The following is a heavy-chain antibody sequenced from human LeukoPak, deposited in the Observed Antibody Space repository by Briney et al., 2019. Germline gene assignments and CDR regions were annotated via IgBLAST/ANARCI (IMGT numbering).Heavy chain of an antibody. V-gene: IGHV3-48*04. Sequence: GGSLRLSCAASGFTFSSYSMNWVRQAPGKGLEWVSYISSSSSTIYYADSVKGRFTISRDNAKNSLYLQMNSLRAEDTAVYYCARVRHLLIGQRFYYFDYWGQGTLVTVSS. CDR1: GFTFSSYS. CDR2: ISSSSSTI. CDR3: ARVRHLLIGQRFYYFDY. J-gene: IGHJ4*02. D-gene: IGHD3-16*02.